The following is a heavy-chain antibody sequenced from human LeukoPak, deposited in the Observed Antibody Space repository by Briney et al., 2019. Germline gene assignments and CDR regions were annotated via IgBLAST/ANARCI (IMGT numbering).Heavy chain of an antibody. D-gene: IGHD5-18*01. CDR2: IWYDGSNK. CDR1: GFTFSSYG. V-gene: IGHV3-33*01. J-gene: IGHJ3*02. CDR3: ARSKSIQLWLSRHDAFDI. Sequence: GGSLRLSCAASGFTFSSYGMHWVRQAPGKGLEWVAVIWYDGSNKYYAGSVKGRFTISRDNSKNTLYLQMNSLRAEDTAVYYCARSKSIQLWLSRHDAFDIWGQGTMVTVSS.